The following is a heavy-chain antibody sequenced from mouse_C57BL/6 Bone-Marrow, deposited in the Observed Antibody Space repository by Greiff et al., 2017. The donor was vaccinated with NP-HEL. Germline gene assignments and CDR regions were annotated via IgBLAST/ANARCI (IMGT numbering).Heavy chain of an antibody. V-gene: IGHV1-81*01. J-gene: IGHJ3*01. D-gene: IGHD1-1*01. CDR1: GYTFTSYG. CDR2: IYPRSGNT. Sequence: VQLVESGAELARPGASVKLSCKASGYTFTSYGISWVKQRTGQGLEWIGEIYPRSGNTYYNEKFKGKATLTADKSSSTAYMELRSLTSEDSAVYFCATGFTTVVARGFAYWGQGTLVTVSA. CDR3: ATGFTTVVARGFAY.